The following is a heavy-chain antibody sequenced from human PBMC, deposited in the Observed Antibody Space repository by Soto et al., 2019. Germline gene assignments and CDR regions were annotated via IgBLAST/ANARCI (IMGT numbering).Heavy chain of an antibody. CDR1: GFTFSSYG. Sequence: GGSLRLSCAASGFTFSSYGMHWVRQAPGKGLEWVAVISYDGSTKYYRESVKGRFTTSRDNSKNTLYLQIDSLRVEDTAVYYCAKDEGRFLKYYFNYGVDVWGRGTQVTVSS. J-gene: IGHJ6*02. CDR2: ISYDGSTK. D-gene: IGHD3-3*01. V-gene: IGHV3-30*18. CDR3: AKDEGRFLKYYFNYGVDV.